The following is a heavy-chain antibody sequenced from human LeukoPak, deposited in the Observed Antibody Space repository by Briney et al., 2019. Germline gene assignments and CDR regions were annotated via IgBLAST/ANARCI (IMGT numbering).Heavy chain of an antibody. J-gene: IGHJ4*02. Sequence: GGSLRLSCAASGFTFSSYWMHWGRQAPGKGLVWVSRINSDGSNTGYADSVKGRFTISRDNAKNTLYLQMNSLSAEDTAVYYCARVAGSSCSGLIDYWGQGTLVTVSS. V-gene: IGHV3-74*01. D-gene: IGHD6-13*01. CDR1: GFTFSSYW. CDR2: INSDGSNT. CDR3: ARVAGSSCSGLIDY.